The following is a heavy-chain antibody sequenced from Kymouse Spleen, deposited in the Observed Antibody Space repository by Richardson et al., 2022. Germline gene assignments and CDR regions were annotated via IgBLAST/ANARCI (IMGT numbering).Heavy chain of an antibody. CDR1: GFTFDDYA. CDR3: AKDMGEQWLPFDY. D-gene: IGHD6-19*01. V-gene: IGHV3-9*01. CDR2: ISWNSGSI. Sequence: EVQLVESGGGLVQPGRSLRLSCAASGFTFDDYAMHWVRQAPGKGLEWVSGISWNSGSIGYADSVKGRFTISRDNAKNSLYLQMNSLRAEDTALYYCAKDMGEQWLPFDYWGQGTLVTVSS. J-gene: IGHJ4*02.